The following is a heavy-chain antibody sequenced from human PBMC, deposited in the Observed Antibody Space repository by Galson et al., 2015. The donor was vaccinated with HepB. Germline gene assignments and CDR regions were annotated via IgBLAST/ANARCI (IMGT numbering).Heavy chain of an antibody. V-gene: IGHV3-30*18. J-gene: IGHJ6*02. CDR3: AKAGSPYDYSYGMDV. D-gene: IGHD3-16*01. Sequence: SLRLSCAASGFIFGNYEIHWVRQAPGKGPEWVAVTSNDGSKKFYADSVKGRFTISRDSPRNTLFLQMNNLRAEDAAVYYCAKAGSPYDYSYGMDVWGQGTTVTVSS. CDR1: GFIFGNYE. CDR2: TSNDGSKK.